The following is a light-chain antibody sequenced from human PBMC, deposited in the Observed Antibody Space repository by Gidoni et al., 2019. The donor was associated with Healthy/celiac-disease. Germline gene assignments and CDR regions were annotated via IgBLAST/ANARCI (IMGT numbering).Light chain of an antibody. V-gene: IGLV1-44*01. CDR2: RYN. CDR1: SSNVGSNT. CDR3: AAWDDTLNGPV. J-gene: IGLJ2*01. Sequence: QSVLTQPPSASGTPRQRVSISCSGSSSNVGSNTVNWYQHLPGTAPKLLIYRYNQRPSGVPDRFSGSQSGTSASLAISGLQSEDEADYYCAAWDDTLNGPVFGGGTKLTVL.